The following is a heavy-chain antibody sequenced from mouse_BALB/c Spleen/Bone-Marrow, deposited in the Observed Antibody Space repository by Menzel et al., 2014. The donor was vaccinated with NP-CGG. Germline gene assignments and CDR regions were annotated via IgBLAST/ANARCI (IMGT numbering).Heavy chain of an antibody. CDR2: IWAGGST. CDR1: GFSLTNYG. J-gene: IGHJ4*01. Sequence: VMLVESGPGLVAPSQSLSITCTVSGFSLTNYGVHWVRQPPGKGLEWLGVIWAGGSTNYNSALMSRLSISKDNSKSQVFLKMNSLQTGDTAMYYCARPYYGLYAMDYRGQGTSVTVSS. V-gene: IGHV2-9*02. D-gene: IGHD1-2*01. CDR3: ARPYYGLYAMDY.